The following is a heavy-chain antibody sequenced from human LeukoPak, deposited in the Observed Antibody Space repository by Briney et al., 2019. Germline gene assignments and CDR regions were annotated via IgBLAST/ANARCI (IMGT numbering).Heavy chain of an antibody. Sequence: ASVKVSCKASGYTFTSYYMHWVRQAPGQGLEWMGIINPSGGSTSYAQKFQGRVTMTRDTSTSTVYMELSSLRSEDTAVYYCAKDVFMGGYSGLYNRVVEAGYYYYGMDVWGQGTTVTVSS. CDR3: AKDVFMGGYSGLYNRVVEAGYYYYGMDV. V-gene: IGHV1-46*01. D-gene: IGHD1-26*01. J-gene: IGHJ6*02. CDR1: GYTFTSYY. CDR2: INPSGGST.